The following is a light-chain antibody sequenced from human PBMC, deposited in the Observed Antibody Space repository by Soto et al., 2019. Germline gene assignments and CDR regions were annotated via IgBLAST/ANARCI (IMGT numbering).Light chain of an antibody. J-gene: IGKJ1*01. CDR2: DAS. V-gene: IGKV1-5*01. CDR1: QTISIW. Sequence: DIPKTQPPSTLSAYVGDRVTITCRARQTISIWLAWYQQKPGKAPKLLIYDASILESGVPSRFSGSGSGTEFTLTISSLQPDDFATYYCQQFNTSPWTFGQG. CDR3: QQFNTSPWT.